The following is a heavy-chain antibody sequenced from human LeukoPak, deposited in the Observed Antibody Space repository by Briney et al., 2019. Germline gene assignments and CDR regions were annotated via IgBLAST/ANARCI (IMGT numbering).Heavy chain of an antibody. V-gene: IGHV4-61*01. CDR3: ARDGDSSGWYYFDY. CDR1: GGSVSSGSYY. Sequence: SETLSLTCTVSGGSVSSGSYYWSWIRQPPGKGLEWIAYIYYSGSTNYNPSLKSRVTISVDTSKNQFSLKLSSVTAADTAVYYCARDGDSSGWYYFDYWGQGTLVTVSS. J-gene: IGHJ4*02. CDR2: IYYSGST. D-gene: IGHD6-19*01.